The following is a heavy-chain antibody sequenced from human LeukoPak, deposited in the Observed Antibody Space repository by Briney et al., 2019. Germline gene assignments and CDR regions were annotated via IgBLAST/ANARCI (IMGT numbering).Heavy chain of an antibody. J-gene: IGHJ4*02. CDR3: ARTFVSGDGYKVGYFDY. CDR1: GLTVSSNY. Sequence: PGGSLRLSCAASGLTVSSNYMSWVRQAPGRGLEWVSLIYSGGNTYYADSVRGRFTISRDNSKNTLYLQMSSLSAEDTAVYYCARTFVSGDGYKVGYFDYWGQGTLVTVSS. V-gene: IGHV3-53*01. D-gene: IGHD5-24*01. CDR2: IYSGGNT.